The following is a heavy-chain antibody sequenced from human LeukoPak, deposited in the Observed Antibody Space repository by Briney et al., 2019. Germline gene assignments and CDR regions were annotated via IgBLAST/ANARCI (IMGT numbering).Heavy chain of an antibody. CDR2: INPNSGGT. V-gene: IGHV1-2*02. CDR1: GYTFTGYY. Sequence: ASVKVSCKASGYTFTGYYIHWVRQAPGQGLEWMGWINPNSGGTNYAQKFQGRVTMTRDTSISTAYMELSRLRSDDTAVYYCARVAGELLWFGELLSNFDYWGQGTLVTVSS. D-gene: IGHD3-10*01. J-gene: IGHJ4*02. CDR3: ARVAGELLWFGELLSNFDY.